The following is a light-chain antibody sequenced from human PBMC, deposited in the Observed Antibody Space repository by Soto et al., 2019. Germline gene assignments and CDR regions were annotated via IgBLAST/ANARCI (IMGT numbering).Light chain of an antibody. V-gene: IGLV2-23*02. CDR3: CSYAGSSTGV. CDR1: SSDVGSYNL. Sequence: QSVLTQPASVSGSPGQSITISCTGTSSDVGSYNLVSWYQQHPGKAPKLMIYEVSKRPSWVSNRFSGSKSGNTASLTISGLQAEDEADYYCCSYAGSSTGVFGGGTKLTVL. CDR2: EVS. J-gene: IGLJ3*02.